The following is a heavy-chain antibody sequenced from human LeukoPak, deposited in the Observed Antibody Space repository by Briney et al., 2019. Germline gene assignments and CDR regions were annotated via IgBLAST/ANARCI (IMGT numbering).Heavy chain of an antibody. CDR1: GFTFSSYS. V-gene: IGHV3-21*01. CDR3: ARNPMAYYMDV. D-gene: IGHD3-10*01. CDR2: ISSSSSYI. J-gene: IGHJ6*03. Sequence: GGSLRLSCAASGFTFSSYSMNWVRRAPGKGLEWVSSISSSSSYIYYADSVKGRFTISRDNAKNSLYLQMNSLRAEDTAVYYCARNPMAYYMDVWGKGTTVTVSS.